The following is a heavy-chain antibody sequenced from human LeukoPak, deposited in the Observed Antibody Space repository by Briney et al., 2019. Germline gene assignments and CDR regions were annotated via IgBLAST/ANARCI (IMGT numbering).Heavy chain of an antibody. D-gene: IGHD1-26*01. CDR2: ISGSGGSR. CDR1: GFTFSSYA. V-gene: IGHV3-23*01. Sequence: GGSLRLSCAASGFTFSSYAMSWVRQAPGKGLEWVSGISGSGGSRYYADSMKGRFTISRDNSKNTLYVQMNGLRAEDTAVYYCAKGISGSFGTYYFDYWGQGTLVTVSS. CDR3: AKGISGSFGTYYFDY. J-gene: IGHJ4*02.